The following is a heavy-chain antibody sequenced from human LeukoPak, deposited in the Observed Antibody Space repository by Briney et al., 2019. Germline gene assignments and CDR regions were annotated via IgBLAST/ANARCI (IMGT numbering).Heavy chain of an antibody. D-gene: IGHD3-22*01. Sequence: GGSLRLSCAASGLSVSSSFMSWVRQTPGKGLEWVSSVFGGGGTRYADAVMGRFTISRDNSKSTLYLQMNSLRAEDTAVYYCARTYTNNAGYYLYWGQGTLVTVSS. J-gene: IGHJ4*02. CDR1: GLSVSSSF. CDR2: VFGGGGT. CDR3: ARTYTNNAGYYLY. V-gene: IGHV3-53*01.